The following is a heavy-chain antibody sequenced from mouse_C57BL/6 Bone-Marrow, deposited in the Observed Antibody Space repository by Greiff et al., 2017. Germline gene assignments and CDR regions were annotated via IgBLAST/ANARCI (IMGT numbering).Heavy chain of an antibody. V-gene: IGHV5-17*01. CDR1: GFTFSDYG. CDR3: ARDYYGHYYAMDY. D-gene: IGHD1-1*01. J-gene: IGHJ4*01. Sequence: EVKLVESGGGLVKPGGSLKLSCAASGFTFSDYGMHWVRQAPEKGLEWVAYISSGSSTIYYADTVKGRFTISRGNDKNTLFLQMTSLRSEDTAMYYCARDYYGHYYAMDYWGQGTSVTVSS. CDR2: ISSGSSTI.